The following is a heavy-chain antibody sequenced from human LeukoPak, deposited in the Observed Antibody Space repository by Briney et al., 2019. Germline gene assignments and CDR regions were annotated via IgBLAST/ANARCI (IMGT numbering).Heavy chain of an antibody. CDR2: IYYSGST. V-gene: IGHV4-31*03. J-gene: IGHJ4*02. D-gene: IGHD3-10*01. CDR3: ARNADMYYYVDN. Sequence: SETLSLTCTVSSVSISSSGYYCSWIRQHPGQGLEWIGCIYYSGSTYYNPSLKSRVTISVDTSKNQFSLSLSSVTAADTAVYYCARNADMYYYVDNWGQGTLVTVSS. CDR1: SVSISSSGYY.